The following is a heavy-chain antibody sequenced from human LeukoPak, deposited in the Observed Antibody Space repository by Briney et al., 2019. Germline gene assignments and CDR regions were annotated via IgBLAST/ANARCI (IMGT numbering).Heavy chain of an antibody. V-gene: IGHV4-30-2*01. Sequence: PSEALSLTCTVSGGSISSGGYYWSWIRQPPGKGLEWIGYIYHSGSTYYNPSLKSRVTISVDRSKNQFSLKLSSVTAADTAVYYCARAGELPYNWFDPWGQGTLVTVSS. D-gene: IGHD1-26*01. CDR3: ARAGELPYNWFDP. CDR2: IYHSGST. CDR1: GGSISSGGYY. J-gene: IGHJ5*02.